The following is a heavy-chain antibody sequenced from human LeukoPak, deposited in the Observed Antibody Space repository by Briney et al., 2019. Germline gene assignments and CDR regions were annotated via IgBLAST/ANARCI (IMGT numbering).Heavy chain of an antibody. V-gene: IGHV3-7*01. CDR1: GFTFSSYW. D-gene: IGHD4-11*01. Sequence: QTGGSLRLSCAASGFTFSSYWMSWVRQAPGKGLEWVANIKQDGSEKYYVDSVEGRFTISRDNAKNSLYLQMNSLRAEDTAVYYCARVGLFLSTVTTSPHRFDPWGQGTLVTVSS. CDR2: IKQDGSEK. CDR3: ARVGLFLSTVTTSPHRFDP. J-gene: IGHJ5*02.